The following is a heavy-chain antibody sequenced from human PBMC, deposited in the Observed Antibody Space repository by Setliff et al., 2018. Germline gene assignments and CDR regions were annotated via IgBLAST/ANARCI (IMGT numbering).Heavy chain of an antibody. J-gene: IGHJ4*02. CDR2: IYYSGST. CDR3: ARSLGSGSYYNSRPFYSDY. V-gene: IGHV4-39*01. CDR1: GGSISSGNYY. D-gene: IGHD3-10*01. Sequence: PSETLSLTCRVSGGSISSGNYYWGLIRQPPGKGLEWVATIYYSGSTYSNPSLKSRLIISVDAPDNQFSVKLSSVTAADTAVYFCARSLGSGSYYNSRPFYSDYWGQGTLVTVSS.